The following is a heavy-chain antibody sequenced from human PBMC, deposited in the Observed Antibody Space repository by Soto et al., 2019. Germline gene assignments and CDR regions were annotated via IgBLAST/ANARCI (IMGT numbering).Heavy chain of an antibody. CDR2: IDSSGYT. CDR3: VSRIPSWVFDY. D-gene: IGHD2-21*01. J-gene: IGHJ4*01. CDR1: GFTFRTFD. V-gene: IGHV3-13*01. Sequence: GGSLRLSCAASGFTFRTFDIHWVRQSTGKGLDWVSTIDSSGYTYFPDSVKGRFTISRDKSENTLYLQMNSLRDEDTGVYFCVSRIPSWVFDYWGLGTLVTVSS.